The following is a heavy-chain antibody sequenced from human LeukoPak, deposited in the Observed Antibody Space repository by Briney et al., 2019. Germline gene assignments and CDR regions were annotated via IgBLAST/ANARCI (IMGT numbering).Heavy chain of an antibody. CDR3: VRGSLASGVVVYYYYYLDV. CDR1: GFTFDGYG. V-gene: IGHV3-20*04. D-gene: IGHD3-3*01. Sequence: GGSLRLSCAASGFTFDGYGMGWVRQGPGKGLEWVSGINWNGGRTGYADPVKGRFTISRDNARNSLYLQMNSLRAEDTAVYYCVRGSLASGVVVYYYYYLDVWGKGTTVTVSS. J-gene: IGHJ6*03. CDR2: INWNGGRT.